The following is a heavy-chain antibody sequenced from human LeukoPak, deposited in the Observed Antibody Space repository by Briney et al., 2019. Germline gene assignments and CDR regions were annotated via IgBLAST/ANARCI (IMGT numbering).Heavy chain of an antibody. CDR2: IKQDGSEK. CDR1: GFTFSSYW. D-gene: IGHD6-13*01. Sequence: GGSLRLSCAASGFTFSSYWMSWVRQAPGKGLEWVANIKQDGSEKYYVDSVKGRFTISRDNSKNTLYLQMNSLSAEDTAVYYCAKDIAAAGSSDYWGQGTLVTVSS. V-gene: IGHV3-7*01. J-gene: IGHJ4*02. CDR3: AKDIAAAGSSDY.